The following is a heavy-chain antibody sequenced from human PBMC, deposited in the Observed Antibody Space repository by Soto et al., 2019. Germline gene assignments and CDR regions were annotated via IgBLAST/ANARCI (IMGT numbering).Heavy chain of an antibody. J-gene: IGHJ6*02. CDR1: GFTFSSYG. CDR2: ISYDGSNK. D-gene: IGHD2-2*01. V-gene: IGHV3-30*18. Sequence: QVQLVESGGGVVQPGRSLRLSCAASGFTFSSYGMHWVRQAPGKGLEWVAVISYDGSNKYYADSVKGRFTISRDNSKNTLYLQMNSLRAEDTAVYYCAKSQDIVVVPAAEYYYYGMDVWGQGTTVTVSS. CDR3: AKSQDIVVVPAAEYYYYGMDV.